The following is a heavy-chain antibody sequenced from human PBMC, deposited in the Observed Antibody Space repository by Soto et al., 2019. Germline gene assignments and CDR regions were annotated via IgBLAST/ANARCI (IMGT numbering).Heavy chain of an antibody. V-gene: IGHV4-34*01. CDR2: INHSGST. CDR1: GGSFGGYY. Sequence: SETLSLTCAVYGGSFGGYYWSWIRQPPGKGLEWIGEINHSGSTNYNPSLKSRVTISVDTSKNQFSLKLSSVTAADTAVYYCARDSSWYGDDAFDIWGQGTMVTVSS. CDR3: ARDSSWYGDDAFDI. D-gene: IGHD6-13*01. J-gene: IGHJ3*02.